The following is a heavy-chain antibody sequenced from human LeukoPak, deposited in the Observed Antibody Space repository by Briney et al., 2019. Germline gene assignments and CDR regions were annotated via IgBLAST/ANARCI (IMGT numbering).Heavy chain of an antibody. CDR2: IKQGGSES. CDR1: GFTFTDYW. CDR3: ARVGAWELQRVFDY. D-gene: IGHD1-26*01. J-gene: IGHJ4*02. V-gene: IGHV3-7*01. Sequence: GGTLRLSCAASGFTFTDYWMTWVRQVPGKGLWWVANIKQGGSESYYVDSVKGRFTISRENAKNSLYLQMDSLRVDDTAVYYCARVGAWELQRVFDYWGQGTLVTVSS.